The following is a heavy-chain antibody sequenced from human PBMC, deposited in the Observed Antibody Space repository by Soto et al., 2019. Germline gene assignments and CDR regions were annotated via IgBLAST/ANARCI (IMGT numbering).Heavy chain of an antibody. CDR3: AESLGRVQFYWLLYGVEF. Sequence: QITLKESGPTLVKPTQTLTLTCTFSAFSLSTSGVGVGCIRKPPGTALQRLALIFWNDDKRDSRSLQSRHTITRSASKNQVVLTVSEMDTVDTVTYYCAESLGRVQFYWLLYGVEFWVQGTLVAVS. V-gene: IGHV2-5*01. CDR2: IFWNDDK. CDR1: AFSLSTSGVG. J-gene: IGHJ4*02. D-gene: IGHD3-9*01.